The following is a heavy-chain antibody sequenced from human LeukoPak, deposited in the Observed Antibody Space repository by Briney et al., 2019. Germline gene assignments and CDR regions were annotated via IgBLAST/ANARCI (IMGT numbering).Heavy chain of an antibody. J-gene: IGHJ5*02. CDR3: AREDSGSGSFNP. D-gene: IGHD3-10*01. CDR1: GFTFSSYS. V-gene: IGHV3-21*01. CDR2: ISSSSSYI. Sequence: GGSLRLSCAASGFTFSSYSMNWVRQAPGKGLEWVSSISSSSSYIYYADSVKGRFTISRDNAKNSLYLQMNSLRAEDTAVYYCAREDSGSGSFNPWGQGTLVTVSS.